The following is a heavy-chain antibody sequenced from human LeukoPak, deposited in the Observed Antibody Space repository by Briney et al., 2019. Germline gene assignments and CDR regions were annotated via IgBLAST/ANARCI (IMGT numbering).Heavy chain of an antibody. CDR3: ARGDSSGWYFNY. CDR2: ISAYNGNT. J-gene: IGHJ4*02. Sequence: ASVKVSCRASGYTFISYGIYWVRQAPGQGLEWMGWISAYNGNTNYAQKLQGRVTMTTDTSTSTAYMELRSLRSDDTAVYYCARGDSSGWYFNYWGQGTLVTVSS. CDR1: GYTFISYG. V-gene: IGHV1-18*01. D-gene: IGHD6-19*01.